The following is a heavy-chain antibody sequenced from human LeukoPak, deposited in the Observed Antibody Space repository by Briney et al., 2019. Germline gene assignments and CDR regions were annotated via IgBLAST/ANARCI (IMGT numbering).Heavy chain of an antibody. J-gene: IGHJ4*02. Sequence: ASVKVSCKASGYTFTSYGISWVRQAPGQGLEWMGWISTYNGNTNYAQKVQGRDTMTTDTSTSTAYMELRSLRSDDTAVYYCARAAISKDGSGYFYWGQGTLVTVSS. CDR3: ARAAISKDGSGYFY. V-gene: IGHV1-18*01. CDR1: GYTFTSYG. D-gene: IGHD3-22*01. CDR2: ISTYNGNT.